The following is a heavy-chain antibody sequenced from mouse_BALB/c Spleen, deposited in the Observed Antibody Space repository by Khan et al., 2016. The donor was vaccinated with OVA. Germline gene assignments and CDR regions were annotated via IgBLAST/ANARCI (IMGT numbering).Heavy chain of an antibody. Sequence: QLEESGPGLVKPSQSLSLTCTVTGYSLTSDYAWNWIRQFPGNKLEWMGYIIYSGSTSYNPSPKSRISVTRDTSKNQFFLQLNSLTTEDTATYYCARDYGYIDYWGQGTTLTVSS. CDR3: ARDYGYIDY. CDR2: IIYSGST. V-gene: IGHV3-2*02. CDR1: GYSLTSDYA. D-gene: IGHD1-1*01. J-gene: IGHJ2*01.